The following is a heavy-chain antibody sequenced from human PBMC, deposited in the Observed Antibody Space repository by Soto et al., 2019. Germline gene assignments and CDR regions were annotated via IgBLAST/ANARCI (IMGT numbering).Heavy chain of an antibody. V-gene: IGHV1-3*01. CDR2: INAGNGNT. J-gene: IGHJ5*02. CDR1: GYTFTSYA. Sequence: ASVKVSCKASGYTFTSYAMHWVRQAPGQRLEWMGWINAGNGNTKYSQKFQGRVTITRDTSASTAYMELSSLRSEDAAVYYCAIAPPILLWFGELSAWFAPWGQRTLVTVSS. CDR3: AIAPPILLWFGELSAWFAP. D-gene: IGHD3-10*01.